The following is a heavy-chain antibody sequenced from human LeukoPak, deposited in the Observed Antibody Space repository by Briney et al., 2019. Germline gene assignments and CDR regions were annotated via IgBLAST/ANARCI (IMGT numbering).Heavy chain of an antibody. D-gene: IGHD1-7*01. CDR1: GYTFTGYY. CDR2: INPNSGVA. V-gene: IGHV1-2*02. CDR3: ARGGWNYEGGY. J-gene: IGHJ4*02. Sequence: ASVTVSCKTSGYTFTGYYIHWVRQAPGQGLEWMGWINPNSGVANYAQKFQGRVTMTKDTSISTAYMELSSLTTDDTAVYYCARGGWNYEGGYWGQGTLVTVSS.